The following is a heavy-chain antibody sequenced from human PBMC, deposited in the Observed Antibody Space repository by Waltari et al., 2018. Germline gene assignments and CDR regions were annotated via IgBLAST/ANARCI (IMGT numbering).Heavy chain of an antibody. CDR3: ARAWDDFDY. D-gene: IGHD1-26*01. V-gene: IGHV3-21*02. CDR2: IGSGTSYI. Sequence: EIQLVESGGGLVKPGGSLRLSCAASGFTFSIYKLSWGRQAPGKGLEVVSCIGSGTSYIYYADSVKGRFTISRDNAKNSLYLQMNSLKVEDTAVYYCARAWDDFDYWGQGALVTVSS. CDR1: GFTFSIYK. J-gene: IGHJ4*02.